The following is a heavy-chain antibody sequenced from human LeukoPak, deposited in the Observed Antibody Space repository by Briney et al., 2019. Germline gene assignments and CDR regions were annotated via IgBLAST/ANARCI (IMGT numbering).Heavy chain of an antibody. J-gene: IGHJ4*02. CDR1: GFTFSNYA. CDR2: INSNGGST. D-gene: IGHD5-12*01. CDR3: VKSGYSSSSDVDY. V-gene: IGHV3-64D*09. Sequence: GGSLRLSCSVSGFTFSNYAMHWVRQAPGKGLQFLSSINSNGGSTYYADSVKGRFTISRDNSKSKLYPQMNRLRSEDTAVYYCVKSGYSSSSDVDYWGQGTLVTVSS.